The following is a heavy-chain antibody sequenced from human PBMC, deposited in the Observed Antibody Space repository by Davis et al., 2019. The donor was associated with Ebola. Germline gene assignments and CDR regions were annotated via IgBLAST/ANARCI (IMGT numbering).Heavy chain of an antibody. Sequence: ASVKVSCKASGYTFTSYAMHWVRQAPGQRLEWMGWINAGNGNTKYSQKFQGRVTITRDTSASTAYMELSSLRSEDTAVYYCARPMDYYDSSGYYTFDYWGQGTLVTVSS. CDR2: INAGNGNT. J-gene: IGHJ4*02. D-gene: IGHD3-22*01. V-gene: IGHV1-3*01. CDR3: ARPMDYYDSSGYYTFDY. CDR1: GYTFTSYA.